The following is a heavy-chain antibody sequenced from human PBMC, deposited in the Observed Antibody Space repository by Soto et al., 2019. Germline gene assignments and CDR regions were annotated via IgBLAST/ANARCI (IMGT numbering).Heavy chain of an antibody. CDR3: AAVGIPFANSLRNWFDP. CDR2: IDQSGST. J-gene: IGHJ5*02. D-gene: IGHD1-1*01. Sequence: QVQLQQWGAGLLKPSETLSLTCAVNGGPLTNHFWSWIRQPPGRGLEWIGDIDQSGSTNYNPSLESRVTMSVDTFKNQFSLKVTSLTIADTAVYFCAAVGIPFANSLRNWFDPWGQGTLVTVSS. V-gene: IGHV4-34*02. CDR1: GGPLTNHF.